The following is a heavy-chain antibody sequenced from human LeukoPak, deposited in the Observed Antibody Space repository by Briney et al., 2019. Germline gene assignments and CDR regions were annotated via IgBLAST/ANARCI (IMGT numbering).Heavy chain of an antibody. CDR2: ISGSGGST. D-gene: IGHD3-22*01. V-gene: IGHV3-23*01. Sequence: QSGGSLRLSCAASGFTFSSYAMSWVRQAPGKGLEWVLAISGSGGSTYYADSVKGRFTISRDNSKNTLYLQMNSLRAEDTAVYYCAKVKYYYDSSGTGLDYWGQGTLVTVSS. CDR3: AKVKYYYDSSGTGLDY. CDR1: GFTFSSYA. J-gene: IGHJ4*02.